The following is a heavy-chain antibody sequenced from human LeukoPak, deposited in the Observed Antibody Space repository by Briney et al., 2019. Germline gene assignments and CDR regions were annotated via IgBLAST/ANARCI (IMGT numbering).Heavy chain of an antibody. J-gene: IGHJ3*02. CDR2: ISGGGGNT. V-gene: IGHV3-23*01. CDR1: KFAFSSYA. D-gene: IGHD1-26*01. CDR3: GKNRYSGSLSPFDI. Sequence: GGSLRLSCAASKFAFSSYAMSWVRQAPGKGLEWVSAISGGGGNTYYADSVKGRFTISRDNSKDTLYLQMNSLRAEDTAVYYCGKNRYSGSLSPFDIWGQGTMVTVSS.